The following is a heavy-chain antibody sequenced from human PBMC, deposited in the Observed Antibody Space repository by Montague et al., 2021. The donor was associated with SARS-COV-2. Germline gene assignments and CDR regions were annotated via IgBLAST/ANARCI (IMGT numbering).Heavy chain of an antibody. CDR1: GFTFSKFG. CDR3: ASSNFFAY. V-gene: IGHV3-23*01. D-gene: IGHD6-6*01. J-gene: IGHJ4*02. Sequence: SLRLSCAASGFTFSKFGMNWVRQAPGKGLEWLSTIDPAGGATYYADSVRGRFAISRDNSKNILSLQMDSLTADDTAVYYCASSNFFAYWGQGTLITVSS. CDR2: IDPAGGAT.